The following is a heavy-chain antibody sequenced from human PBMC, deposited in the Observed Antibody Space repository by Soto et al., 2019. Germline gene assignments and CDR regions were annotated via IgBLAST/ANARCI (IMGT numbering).Heavy chain of an antibody. J-gene: IGHJ4*01. CDR1: GFTFSSYG. Sequence: GGSLRLSCAASGFTFSSYGMHWVRQAPGKGLEWVAVISYDGSNKYYADSVKGRFTISRDNSKNTLYLQMNSLRAEDTAVYYCAKDRDLYRDMFHADLWGQGTLVT. CDR2: ISYDGSNK. V-gene: IGHV3-30*18. D-gene: IGHD3-10*02. CDR3: AKDRDLYRDMFHADL.